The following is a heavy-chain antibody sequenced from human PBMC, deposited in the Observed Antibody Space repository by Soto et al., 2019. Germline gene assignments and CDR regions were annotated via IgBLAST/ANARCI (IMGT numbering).Heavy chain of an antibody. Sequence: QVQLVESGGGVVQPGRSLRLSCAASGFTFSSYGMHWVRRAPGKGLEWVAVISYDGSNKYYADSVKGRFTISRDNSKNTLYLQMNSLRAEDTAVYYCAKEGVYSSGWYIDYWGQGTLVTVSS. J-gene: IGHJ4*02. CDR1: GFTFSSYG. CDR2: ISYDGSNK. V-gene: IGHV3-30*18. D-gene: IGHD6-19*01. CDR3: AKEGVYSSGWYIDY.